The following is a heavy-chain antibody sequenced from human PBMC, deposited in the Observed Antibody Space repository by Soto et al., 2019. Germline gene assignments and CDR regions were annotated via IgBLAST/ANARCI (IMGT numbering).Heavy chain of an antibody. CDR1: GFTFSSYS. D-gene: IGHD3-9*01. CDR2: ISSSSSTI. J-gene: IGHJ3*02. CDR3: ARDVLRYFDWLGAAFDI. V-gene: IGHV3-48*01. Sequence: GGSLRLSCAASGFTFSSYSMNWVRQAPGKGLEWVSYISSSSSTIYHADSVKGRFTISRDNAKNSLYLQMNSLRAEDTAVYYCARDVLRYFDWLGAAFDIWGQGTMVTVSS.